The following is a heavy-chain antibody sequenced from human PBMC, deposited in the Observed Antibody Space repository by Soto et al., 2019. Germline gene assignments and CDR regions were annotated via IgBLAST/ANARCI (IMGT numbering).Heavy chain of an antibody. Sequence: QVQLQESGPGLVKPSQTLSLTCTVSGGSISSGNYYWSWIRQPPGKGLEWIGFISYIGRTYYNASLKIRVTITVDTSKNKFSLNLSFVTAADTAVYYCHTMGPSATGLYSFDYWGQGTLVTFSS. CDR3: HTMGPSATGLYSFDY. CDR2: ISYIGRT. CDR1: GGSISSGNYY. V-gene: IGHV4-30-4*01. D-gene: IGHD1-26*01. J-gene: IGHJ4*02.